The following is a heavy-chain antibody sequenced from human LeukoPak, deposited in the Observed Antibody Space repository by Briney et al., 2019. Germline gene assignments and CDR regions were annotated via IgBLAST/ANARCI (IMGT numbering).Heavy chain of an antibody. D-gene: IGHD2-15*01. CDR2: INHSGST. CDR3: ARVRRRLLGAFDI. V-gene: IGHV4-34*01. J-gene: IGHJ3*02. CDR1: GGSFSGYY. Sequence: SETLSLTCAAYGGSFSGYYWSWIRQPPGKGLEWIGEINHSGSTNYNPSLKSRVTISVDTSKNQFSLKLSSVTAADTAVYYCARVRRRLLGAFDIWGQGTMVTVSS.